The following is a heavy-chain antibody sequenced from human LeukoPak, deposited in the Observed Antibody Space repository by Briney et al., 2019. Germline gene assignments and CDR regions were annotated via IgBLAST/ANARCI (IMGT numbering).Heavy chain of an antibody. Sequence: PGRSLTLSCAASEFTFTTYGMHWVRQAPGKGLEWVSSISITSGYIYYADSVKGRFTISRDNAKNSLYLQMSSLRAEDTAVYYCARDRSSGSHRVVTAFDIWGQGTMVTVSS. J-gene: IGHJ3*02. CDR2: ISITSGYI. V-gene: IGHV3-21*01. D-gene: IGHD1-26*01. CDR1: EFTFTTYG. CDR3: ARDRSSGSHRVVTAFDI.